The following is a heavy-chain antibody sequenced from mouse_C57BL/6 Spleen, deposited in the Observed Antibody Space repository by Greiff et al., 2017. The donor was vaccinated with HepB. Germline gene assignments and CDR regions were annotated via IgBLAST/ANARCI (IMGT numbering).Heavy chain of an antibody. CDR2: IDPENGDT. CDR3: TTLNWDRAY. D-gene: IGHD4-1*01. Sequence: EVQLQQSGAELVRPGASVKLSCTASGFNIKDDYMHWVKQRPEQGLEWIGWIDPENGDTEYASKFQGKATITADTSSNTAYLQLSSLTSEDTAVYYCTTLNWDRAYWGQGTLVTVSA. V-gene: IGHV14-4*01. CDR1: GFNIKDDY. J-gene: IGHJ3*01.